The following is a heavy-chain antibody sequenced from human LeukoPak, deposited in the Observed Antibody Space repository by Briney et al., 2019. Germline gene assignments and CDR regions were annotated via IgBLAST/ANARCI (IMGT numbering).Heavy chain of an antibody. CDR1: GFTFSSCA. V-gene: IGHV3-23*01. CDR3: AKDVVVEGWFDP. Sequence: GGSLRLSCAASGFTFSSCAMSWVRQAPGKGLEWVSAISGSGGSTYYADSVKGRFTISRDNSKNTLYLQMNSLRAEDTAVYYCAKDVVVEGWFDPWGQGTLVTVSS. CDR2: ISGSGGST. J-gene: IGHJ5*02. D-gene: IGHD2-2*01.